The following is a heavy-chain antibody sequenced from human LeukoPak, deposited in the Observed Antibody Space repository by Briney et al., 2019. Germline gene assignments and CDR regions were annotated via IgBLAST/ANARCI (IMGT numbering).Heavy chain of an antibody. J-gene: IGHJ4*02. Sequence: PSETLSLTCTVSGGSISSYYWSRIRQPPGKGPEWIGYIYYSGSTNYNPSLKSRVTISVDTSKNQFSLKLSSVTAADTAVYYCARGLGMVFDYWGQGTLVTVSS. CDR1: GGSISSYY. CDR3: ARGLGMVFDY. CDR2: IYYSGST. V-gene: IGHV4-59*01. D-gene: IGHD7-27*01.